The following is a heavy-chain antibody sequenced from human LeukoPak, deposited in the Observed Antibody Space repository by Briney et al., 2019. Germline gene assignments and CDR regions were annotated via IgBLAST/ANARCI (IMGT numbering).Heavy chain of an antibody. CDR3: ASALKRGSAGTLIDH. CDR1: GYSFTSHD. Sequence: ASVKVSCKASGYSFTSHDINWVRQATGQGLEWMGWMNPNSGNTGYAQKFQDRVTMTKNTSISTAYLELSSLGSEDTAMYYCASALKRGSAGTLIDHWGQGTLVAVSS. D-gene: IGHD6-13*01. CDR2: MNPNSGNT. J-gene: IGHJ4*02. V-gene: IGHV1-8*01.